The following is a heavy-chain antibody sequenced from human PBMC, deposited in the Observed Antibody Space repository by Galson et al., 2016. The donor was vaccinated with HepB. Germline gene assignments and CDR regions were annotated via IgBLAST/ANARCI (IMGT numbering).Heavy chain of an antibody. J-gene: IGHJ6*03. Sequence: SLRLSCAASGFTFSDYYMNWVRQAPGKGLEWVSFISSSTTIYYADSVKGRFTISRDNAKNSLYLQMNSLRVEDTAVYYCARAHSIHYYYYMDVWGKGTTVTVSS. CDR1: GFTFSDYY. CDR3: ARAHSIHYYYYMDV. V-gene: IGHV3-69-1*01. CDR2: ISSSTTI. D-gene: IGHD3-3*02.